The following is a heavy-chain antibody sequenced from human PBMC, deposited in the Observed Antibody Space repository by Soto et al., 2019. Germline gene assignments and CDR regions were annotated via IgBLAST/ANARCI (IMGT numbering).Heavy chain of an antibody. V-gene: IGHV5-51*01. Sequence: GESLKISCNGSGYTFTDYWIGLVLQLPGKGLDWMGIIYPGDSDTIYSPSFQGHVTITVDKSTSTAYLQWNTLKASDTAMYYCARHIINFRYYYYAMDVWGQGTTVTVSS. CDR1: GYTFTDYW. CDR3: ARHIINFRYYYYAMDV. J-gene: IGHJ6*02. CDR2: IYPGDSDT.